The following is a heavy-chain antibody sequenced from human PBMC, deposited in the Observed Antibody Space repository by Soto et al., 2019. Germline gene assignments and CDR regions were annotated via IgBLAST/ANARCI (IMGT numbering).Heavy chain of an antibody. J-gene: IGHJ3*02. CDR1: GYSFTSYW. Sequence: SLKISRKGSGYSFTSYWIGWVRQMPGKGLEWMGIIYPGDSDTRYSPSFQGQVTISADKSISTAYLQWSSLKASDTAMYYCARSWDIVVVPAAQGAFDIWGQGTMVTVSS. CDR2: IYPGDSDT. CDR3: ARSWDIVVVPAAQGAFDI. V-gene: IGHV5-51*01. D-gene: IGHD2-2*01.